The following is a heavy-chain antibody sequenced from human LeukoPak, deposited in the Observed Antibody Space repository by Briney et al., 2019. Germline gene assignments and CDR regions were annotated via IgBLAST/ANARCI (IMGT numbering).Heavy chain of an antibody. J-gene: IGHJ4*02. CDR1: GFTFSSYS. Sequence: PGGSLRLSCAASGFTFSSYSMNWVRQAPGKGLEWVAFIRYDGSNKYYADSVKGRFAISRDNSKNTLYLQMNSLRAEDTAVYYCAKPSSLGATRARGISDYWGQGTLVTVSS. V-gene: IGHV3-30*02. D-gene: IGHD1-26*01. CDR3: AKPSSLGATRARGISDY. CDR2: IRYDGSNK.